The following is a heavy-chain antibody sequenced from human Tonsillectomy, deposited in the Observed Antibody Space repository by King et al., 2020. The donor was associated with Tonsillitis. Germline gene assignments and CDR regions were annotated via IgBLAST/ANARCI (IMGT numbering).Heavy chain of an antibody. J-gene: IGHJ3*02. CDR1: GFTFSSYW. D-gene: IGHD1-26*01. CDR2: IDQDGSEQ. V-gene: IGHV3-7*03. Sequence: VQLVESGGGLVQPGGSLRLSCAASGFTFSSYWMNWVRQAPGKGLEWVANIDQDGSEQYYVDFVKGRFTISRDNAKNSLYLQMNSLRAEDTAVYYCAREDFIGVGGIAIWGQGTMVTVSS. CDR3: AREDFIGVGGIAI.